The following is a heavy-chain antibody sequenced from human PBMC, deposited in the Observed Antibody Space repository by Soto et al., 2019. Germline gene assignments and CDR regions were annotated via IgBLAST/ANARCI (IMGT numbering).Heavy chain of an antibody. CDR3: ARGSVRRGYYYYYMDV. Sequence: SETLSLTCTVSGGSISSYYWSWIRQPPGKGLEWIGYIYYSGSTNYNPSLKSRVTISVDTSKNQFSLKLSSVTAADTAVYYCARGSVRRGYYYYYMDVWGKGTTVTVSS. CDR2: IYYSGST. D-gene: IGHD6-6*01. CDR1: GGSISSYY. V-gene: IGHV4-59*01. J-gene: IGHJ6*03.